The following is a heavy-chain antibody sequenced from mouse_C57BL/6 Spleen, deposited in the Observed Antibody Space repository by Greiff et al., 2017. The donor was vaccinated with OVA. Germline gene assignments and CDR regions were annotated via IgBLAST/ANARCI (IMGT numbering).Heavy chain of an antibody. V-gene: IGHV1-81*01. CDR2: IYPRSGNT. J-gene: IGHJ4*01. Sequence: QVQLQQSGAELARPGASVKLSCKASGYTFTSYGISWVKQRTGQGLEWIGEIYPRSGNTYYNEKFKGKATLTADKSSSTAYMELRSLTSEDSAVYFCARGGIPITTVVAYYYAMDYWGQGTSVTVSS. D-gene: IGHD1-1*01. CDR1: GYTFTSYG. CDR3: ARGGIPITTVVAYYYAMDY.